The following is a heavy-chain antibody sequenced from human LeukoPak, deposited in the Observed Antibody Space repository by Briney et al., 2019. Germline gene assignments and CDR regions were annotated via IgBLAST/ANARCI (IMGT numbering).Heavy chain of an antibody. V-gene: IGHV3-73*01. Sequence: GGSLRLSCAASGFTFSRSAMHWVCQASGKGLEWVGRIRSKANSYATAYVASVKGRFTISRDDSKNTAYLQMNSLKTEDTAVYYCTTRTPWGQGTLVTVSS. CDR1: GFTFSRSA. J-gene: IGHJ5*02. CDR3: TTRTP. CDR2: IRSKANSYAT.